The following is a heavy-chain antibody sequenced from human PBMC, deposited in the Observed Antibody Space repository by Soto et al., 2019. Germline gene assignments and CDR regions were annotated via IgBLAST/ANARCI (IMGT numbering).Heavy chain of an antibody. Sequence: QGQLQESGPGLVKPSGTLLLTCTVSGASIRSNYWWSWVRQSHGKGLEWIGEISNTGTTNYNPSRKGRVGMCVARSKHQFTLNLASATAADTAVYSGASHGLIVQGGIWGMDVWGQGTTVIVSS. CDR2: ISNTGTT. J-gene: IGHJ6*02. CDR3: ASHGLIVQGGIWGMDV. CDR1: GASIRSNYW. V-gene: IGHV4-4*02. D-gene: IGHD2-21*01.